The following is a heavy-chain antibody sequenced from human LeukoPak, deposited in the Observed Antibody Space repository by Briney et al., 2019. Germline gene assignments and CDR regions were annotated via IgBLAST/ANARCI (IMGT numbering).Heavy chain of an antibody. Sequence: SETLSLTCTVSGGSISSGSYYWGWIRQPPGKGLEWIASMYYSGTTFYSPSLKSGVTISVDTSKNQLSLKLGSVTAADTAVYYCARHPPRDGSAFDYWGQGTLVTVSS. CDR1: GGSISSGSYY. CDR2: MYYSGTT. V-gene: IGHV4-39*01. J-gene: IGHJ4*02. CDR3: ARHPPRDGSAFDY.